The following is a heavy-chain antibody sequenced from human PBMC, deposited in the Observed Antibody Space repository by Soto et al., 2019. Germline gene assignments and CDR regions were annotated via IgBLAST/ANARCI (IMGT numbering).Heavy chain of an antibody. V-gene: IGHV3-13*01. CDR1: GFTFSSYV. Sequence: SLRLSCAASGFTFSSYVMNWVRQATGKGLEWVSAIGTAGDTYYPGSVKGRFTISRENAKNSLYLQMNSLRAGDTAVYYCARGPAAVVEMGDAFDSWGQGTMVTVSS. J-gene: IGHJ3*02. D-gene: IGHD1-26*01. CDR2: IGTAGDT. CDR3: ARGPAAVVEMGDAFDS.